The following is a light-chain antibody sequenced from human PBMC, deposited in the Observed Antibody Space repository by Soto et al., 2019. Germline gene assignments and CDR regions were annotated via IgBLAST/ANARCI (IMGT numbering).Light chain of an antibody. CDR1: QGISSY. CDR2: ASS. Sequence: IQLTQSPSSLSAAVGDRVTITCRASQGISSYLAWYQQKPGKAPKLLIYASSTLQSGVPPRFSGSGSGTDFTLTISSLQPEDFATYYCHQLNSYPLTFGGGTKVESK. J-gene: IGKJ4*01. V-gene: IGKV1-9*01. CDR3: HQLNSYPLT.